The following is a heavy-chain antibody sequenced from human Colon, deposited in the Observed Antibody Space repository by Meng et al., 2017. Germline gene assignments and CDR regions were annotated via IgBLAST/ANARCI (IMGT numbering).Heavy chain of an antibody. V-gene: IGHV4-61*08. Sequence: HVRLQESGPGLVRPSETLSLTCTVSGASVSSGDYYWSWIRQPPGKGLEWLGYIYYTGNTNYNPSLKNRVTISLDTSNNQFSLKLTSMTAADAAIYYCARVNGDFDEAWFDPWGQGTLVTVSS. D-gene: IGHD2-21*02. CDR1: GASVSSGDYY. CDR2: IYYTGNT. J-gene: IGHJ5*02. CDR3: ARVNGDFDEAWFDP.